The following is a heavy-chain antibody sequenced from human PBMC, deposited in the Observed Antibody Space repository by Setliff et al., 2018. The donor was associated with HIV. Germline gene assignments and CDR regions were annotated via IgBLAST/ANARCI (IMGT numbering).Heavy chain of an antibody. CDR1: GFTFSTYG. J-gene: IGHJ4*02. V-gene: IGHV3-30*02. CDR2: IRYDGNNE. Sequence: LKISCAASGFTFSTYGMHWVRQAPGMGLEWVAFIRYDGNNENYADSVKGRFTISRDNSKNTLYLQMNSLRAEDTAVYYCGKDRYDNYVWGSYHGPDFWGQGTLVTVSS. D-gene: IGHD3-16*01. CDR3: GKDRYDNYVWGSYHGPDF.